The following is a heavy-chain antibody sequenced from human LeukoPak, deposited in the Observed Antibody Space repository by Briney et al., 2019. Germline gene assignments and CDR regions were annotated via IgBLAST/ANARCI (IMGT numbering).Heavy chain of an antibody. J-gene: IGHJ4*02. CDR1: GGSISSSSYY. CDR2: IYHSGST. V-gene: IGHV4-39*07. D-gene: IGHD2-21*02. Sequence: SETLSLTCTVSGGSISSSSYYWGWIRQPPGKGLEWIGSIYHSGSTNYNPSLKSRVTMSVDKSKNQFSLKLSSVTAADTAVYYCARDVGRGTAISFWGQGTLVTVSS. CDR3: ARDVGRGTAISF.